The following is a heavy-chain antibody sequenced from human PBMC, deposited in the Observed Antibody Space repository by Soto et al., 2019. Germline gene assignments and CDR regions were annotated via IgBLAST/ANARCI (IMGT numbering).Heavy chain of an antibody. CDR3: ARHKDDGGNWRGMNAFDI. D-gene: IGHD2-21*01. CDR1: EYSFSTYW. J-gene: IGHJ3*02. V-gene: IGHV5-51*01. Sequence: GESLKISCKGSEYSFSTYWIAWVRQMPGKGLEWMGIIYPGDSDTRYSPSFQGQVTISADKSSSTAHLQWSSLKASDTAMYYCARHKDDGGNWRGMNAFDIWGQGTMVIVS. CDR2: IYPGDSDT.